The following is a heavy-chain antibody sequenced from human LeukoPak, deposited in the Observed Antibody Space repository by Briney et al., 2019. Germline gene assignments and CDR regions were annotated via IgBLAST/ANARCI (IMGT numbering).Heavy chain of an antibody. V-gene: IGHV4-59*08. Sequence: SETLSLTCTVSGGSISSCYWSWIRQPPGKGLEWIGYIYYSGSTNYNPSLKSRVTISVDTSKNQFSLKLSSVTAADTAVYYCARGLVWRFLLDSRRDSFDIWGQGTTITVSS. D-gene: IGHD3-16*01. J-gene: IGHJ3*02. CDR2: IYYSGST. CDR1: GGSISSCY. CDR3: ARGLVWRFLLDSRRDSFDI.